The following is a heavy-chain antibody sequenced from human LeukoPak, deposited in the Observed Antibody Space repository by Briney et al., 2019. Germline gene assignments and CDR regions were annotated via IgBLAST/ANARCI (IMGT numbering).Heavy chain of an antibody. D-gene: IGHD6-19*01. CDR1: GVSISSYY. V-gene: IGHV4-4*07. Sequence: PSETLSLTCTVSGVSISSYYWSWIRQPAGKGLEWIGRIYTSGSTNYNPSLKSRVTMSVDTSKNQFSLKLSSVTAADTAVYYCARHWQWLALDAFDIWGQGTMVTVSS. CDR3: ARHWQWLALDAFDI. CDR2: IYTSGST. J-gene: IGHJ3*02.